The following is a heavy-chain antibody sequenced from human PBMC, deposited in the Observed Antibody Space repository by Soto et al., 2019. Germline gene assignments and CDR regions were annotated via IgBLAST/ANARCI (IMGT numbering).Heavy chain of an antibody. CDR1: GFKFRSYA. CDR2: ISGSGGST. V-gene: IGHV3-23*01. CDR3: ATYCTNGVCSIYYYYYMDV. Sequence: GGSLRLSYGASGFKFRSYARSCVLQTQGKGLEWVSAISGSGGSTYYADSVKGRFTISRDNSKNTLYLQMNSLRAEDTAVYYCATYCTNGVCSIYYYYYMDVWGKGATVTVSS. D-gene: IGHD2-8*01. J-gene: IGHJ6*03.